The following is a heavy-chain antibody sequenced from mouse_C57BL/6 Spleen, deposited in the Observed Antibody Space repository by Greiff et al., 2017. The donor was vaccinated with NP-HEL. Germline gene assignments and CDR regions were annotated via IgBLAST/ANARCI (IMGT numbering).Heavy chain of an antibody. CDR2: INSGSSTI. Sequence: EVKLMESGGGLVKPGGSLKLSCAASGFTFSDYGMHWVRQAPEKGLEWVAYINSGSSTINYADKVKGRFTFSRDNATNTLFLQMTSLRSEDTAMYYCAKDYNCNYFDYWGQGTTLTVSS. CDR1: GFTFSDYG. D-gene: IGHD2-13*01. J-gene: IGHJ2*01. V-gene: IGHV5-17*01. CDR3: AKDYNCNYFDY.